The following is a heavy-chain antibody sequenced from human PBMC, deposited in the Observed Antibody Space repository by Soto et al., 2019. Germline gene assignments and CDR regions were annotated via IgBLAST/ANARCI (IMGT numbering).Heavy chain of an antibody. Sequence: GASVKVSCKASGGTFSSYAISWVRQAPGQGLEWMGGIIPIFGTANYAQKFQGRVTITTDASTSTAYMELSSLRSEDTAVYYCARADIVVVPAAGMVSGYYYYYMDVWGKGTTVTVSS. D-gene: IGHD2-2*01. J-gene: IGHJ6*03. CDR1: GGTFSSYA. CDR2: IIPIFGTA. CDR3: ARADIVVVPAAGMVSGYYYYYMDV. V-gene: IGHV1-69*05.